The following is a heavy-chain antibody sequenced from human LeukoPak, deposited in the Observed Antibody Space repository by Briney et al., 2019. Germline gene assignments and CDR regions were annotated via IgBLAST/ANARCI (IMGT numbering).Heavy chain of an antibody. Sequence: SETLSLTCTVSGGSISSSSYYWGWIRQPPGKGLEWIGYIYFSGTTKYNPSLESRVTISVDTSKNQFSLKLSSVTAADTAVYYCARRRAEGGSNGHYNWFDPWGQGILVTVSS. CDR2: IYFSGTT. CDR1: GGSISSSSYY. J-gene: IGHJ5*02. CDR3: ARRRAEGGSNGHYNWFDP. V-gene: IGHV4-61*05. D-gene: IGHD6-13*01.